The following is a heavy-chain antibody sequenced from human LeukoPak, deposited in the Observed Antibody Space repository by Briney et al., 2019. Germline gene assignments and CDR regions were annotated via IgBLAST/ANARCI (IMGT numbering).Heavy chain of an antibody. D-gene: IGHD1-14*01. CDR1: GFTFSSHS. CDR2: ISSSSSYI. J-gene: IGHJ3*02. CDR3: ARESRIRDAFDI. V-gene: IGHV3-21*01. Sequence: GGSLRLSCTAPGFTFSSHSMNWVRQAPGKGLEWVSSISSSSSYIYYADSVKGRFTISRDNAKNSLYLQMNSLRAEDTAVYYCARESRIRDAFDIWGQGTMVTVSS.